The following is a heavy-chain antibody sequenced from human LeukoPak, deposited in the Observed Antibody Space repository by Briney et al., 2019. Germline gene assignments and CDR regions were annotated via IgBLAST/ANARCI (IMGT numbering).Heavy chain of an antibody. V-gene: IGHV4-4*07. CDR3: ARDNGSGYTKGYEHYYYYLDV. CDR2: IYTSGST. CDR1: GGSISSYY. J-gene: IGHJ6*03. Sequence: SETLSLTCTVSGGSISSYYWSWIRQPAGKGLEWIGRIYTSGSTNYNPSLKSRVTMSVDTSKNQFSLKLSSVTAADTAVYYCARDNGSGYTKGYEHYYYYLDVWGKGTTVTVSS. D-gene: IGHD3-3*02.